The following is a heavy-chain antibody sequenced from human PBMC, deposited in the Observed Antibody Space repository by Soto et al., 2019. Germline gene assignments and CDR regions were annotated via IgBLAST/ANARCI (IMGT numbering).Heavy chain of an antibody. CDR1: WDSFSSNTAA. Sequence: PSQALSLTCAISWDSFSSNTAACNCSRSSPSRGLEWLGRTYYRSNWRHDYAVSVKSRITVNPDTSKNHFSLQLNSVTPDDTAVYHCARGVAGSGFDLWGQGTLVTVSS. CDR3: ARGVAGSGFDL. J-gene: IGHJ4*02. D-gene: IGHD6-19*01. CDR2: TYYRSNWRH. V-gene: IGHV6-1*01.